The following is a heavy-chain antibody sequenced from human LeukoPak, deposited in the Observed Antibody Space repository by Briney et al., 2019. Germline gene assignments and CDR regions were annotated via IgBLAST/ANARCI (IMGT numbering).Heavy chain of an antibody. V-gene: IGHV4-59*01. CDR3: AVYSSSWTLGN. Sequence: SETLSLTCTVSGGSISSYYWSWIRQPPGKGLEWIGYIYYSGSTNYNPSLKSRVTISVDTSKNQFSLKLSSVTAADTAVYYCAVYSSSWTLGNWGQGTLVTVSS. J-gene: IGHJ4*02. D-gene: IGHD6-13*01. CDR1: GGSISSYY. CDR2: IYYSGST.